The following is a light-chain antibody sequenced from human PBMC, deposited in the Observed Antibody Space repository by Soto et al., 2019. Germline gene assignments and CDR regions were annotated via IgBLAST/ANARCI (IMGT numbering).Light chain of an antibody. V-gene: IGKV3-15*01. CDR1: QSVSSN. Sequence: EIVMTQSPATLSVSPGERATLSCRASQSVSSNLAWYQQKPGQAPRLLIYGASTRATGIPARFSGSRSVTEFTLTISSLQSEDFAVYYCQQYNNWPYTFGQGNKLEIK. CDR2: GAS. J-gene: IGKJ2*01. CDR3: QQYNNWPYT.